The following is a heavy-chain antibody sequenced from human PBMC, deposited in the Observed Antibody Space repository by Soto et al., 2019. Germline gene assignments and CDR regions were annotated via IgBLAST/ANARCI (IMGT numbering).Heavy chain of an antibody. V-gene: IGHV3-23*01. CDR2: ISGSGTST. CDR3: AIRVTIAGWFDH. J-gene: IGHJ5*02. Sequence: PGGSLRLSCAASGLTFNNYAMSWVRQAPGKGLEWVSAISGSGTSTYYADSVKGRFTISRDFFKNTVYLQMNSLRAGDTAIYYCAIRVTIAGWFDHWGQVTLVTVSP. D-gene: IGHD3-9*01. CDR1: GLTFNNYA.